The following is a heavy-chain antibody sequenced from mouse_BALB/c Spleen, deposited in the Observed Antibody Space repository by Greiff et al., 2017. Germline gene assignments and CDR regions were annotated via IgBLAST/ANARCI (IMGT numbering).Heavy chain of an antibody. CDR3: ARSSYYGYDYYAMDY. Sequence: QVQLKESGAELAKPGASVKMSCKASGYTFTSYWMHWVKQRPGQGLEWIGYINPSTGYTEYNQKFKDKATLTADKSSSTAYMQLSSLTSEDSAVYYCARSSYYGYDYYAMDYWGQGTSVTVSS. J-gene: IGHJ4*01. CDR2: INPSTGYT. D-gene: IGHD1-2*01. V-gene: IGHV1-7*01. CDR1: GYTFTSYW.